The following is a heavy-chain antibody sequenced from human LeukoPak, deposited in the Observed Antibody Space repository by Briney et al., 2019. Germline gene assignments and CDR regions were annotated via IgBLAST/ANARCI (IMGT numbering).Heavy chain of an antibody. CDR2: INPNSGGT. D-gene: IGHD4-23*01. J-gene: IGHJ5*02. V-gene: IGHV1-2*02. Sequence: ASVKVSCKASGYTFTGYYMHWVRQAPGQGLEWMGWINPNSGGTNYAQKLQGRVTMTTDTSTSTAYMELRRLRSDDTAVYYCARDDHAVRGRNWFDPWGQGTLVTVSS. CDR1: GYTFTGYY. CDR3: ARDDHAVRGRNWFDP.